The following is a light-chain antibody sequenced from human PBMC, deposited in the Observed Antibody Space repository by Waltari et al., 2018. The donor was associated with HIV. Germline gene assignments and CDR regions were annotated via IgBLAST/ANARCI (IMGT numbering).Light chain of an antibody. CDR2: GAS. J-gene: IGKJ1*01. CDR3: QQYGTSPWT. CDR1: QSVSSSY. V-gene: IGKV3-20*01. Sequence: IVLTQSPGTLSFSPGEGATLSCSASQSVSSSYLAWYQQKPGQAPRLLIYGASSRATGIPDRFSGSGSGTDFTLTISRLEPEDFAVYYCQQYGTSPWTFGQGTKVEIK.